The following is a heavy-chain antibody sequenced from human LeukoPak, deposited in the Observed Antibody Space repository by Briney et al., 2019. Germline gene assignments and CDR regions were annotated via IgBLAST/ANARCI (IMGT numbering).Heavy chain of an antibody. D-gene: IGHD6-13*01. CDR3: ARGDLPGYSRPQPFDY. V-gene: IGHV1-69*04. CDR2: IIPVLSIL. CDR1: GGTLSNYA. Sequence: SVKVSCKASGGTLSNYAISWVRQAPGQRLEWMGRIIPVLSILNYAGKFQGRVTITADKSANTAYMELSSLRSEDTAVYYCARGDLPGYSRPQPFDYWGQGTLVTVSS. J-gene: IGHJ4*02.